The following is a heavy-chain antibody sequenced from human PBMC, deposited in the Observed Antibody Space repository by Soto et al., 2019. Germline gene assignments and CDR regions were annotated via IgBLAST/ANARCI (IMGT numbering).Heavy chain of an antibody. CDR1: GAYFSGFY. CDR3: AREFLGWLHPLYYDIVTGYYKDPGWFDP. J-gene: IGHJ5*02. V-gene: IGHV4-34*01. D-gene: IGHD3-9*01. Sequence: PSETLSLTCTVYGAYFSGFYWSCHRQPPGKGLESTGAINHSGMTNSHPFLKSRAPISVDTSKNQFPLKLSSVTAADTAVYYCAREFLGWLHPLYYDIVTGYYKDPGWFDPWGQGTLVTVSS. CDR2: INHSGMT.